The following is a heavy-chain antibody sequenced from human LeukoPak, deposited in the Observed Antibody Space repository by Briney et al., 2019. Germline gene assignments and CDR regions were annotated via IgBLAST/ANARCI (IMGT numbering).Heavy chain of an antibody. CDR2: INHSGST. J-gene: IGHJ4*02. Sequence: PSETLSLTCAVYGGPFSGYYWSWIRQPPGKGLEWIGEINHSGSTNYNPSLKSRVTISVDTSKNQFSLQLSSVTAADAAVYYCASSIAAAASLYFDYWGQGTLVTVSS. CDR3: ASSIAAAASLYFDY. V-gene: IGHV4-34*01. CDR1: GGPFSGYY. D-gene: IGHD6-13*01.